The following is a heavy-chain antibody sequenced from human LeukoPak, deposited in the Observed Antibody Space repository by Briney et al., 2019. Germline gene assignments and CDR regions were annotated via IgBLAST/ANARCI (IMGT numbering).Heavy chain of an antibody. CDR1: GGSIRSYY. CDR3: ARRGGIIRGVASYYYMDV. CDR2: IYYSGST. Sequence: SETLSLTCTVSGGSIRSYYWSWIRQPPGKGLEWIAYIYYSGSTNYNPSLKSRVTISVDTSKNQFSLKLSSVTAADTAAYYCARRGGIIRGVASYYYMDVWGKGTTVTISS. V-gene: IGHV4-59*01. D-gene: IGHD3-10*01. J-gene: IGHJ6*03.